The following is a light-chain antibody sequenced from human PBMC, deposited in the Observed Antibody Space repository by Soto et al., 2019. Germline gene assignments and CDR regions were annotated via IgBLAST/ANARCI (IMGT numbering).Light chain of an antibody. CDR3: SSYADSNSYV. J-gene: IGLJ1*01. Sequence: QSALTQPPSASGSPGQSVTISCTGTSSDVGGYNYVYWYQQHPGKAPKLMIYEVTKRPSGVPDRFSGSKSGNTASLTVSGLQAEDEADYSCSSYADSNSYVFGTGTQLTVL. CDR1: SSDVGGYNY. V-gene: IGLV2-8*01. CDR2: EVT.